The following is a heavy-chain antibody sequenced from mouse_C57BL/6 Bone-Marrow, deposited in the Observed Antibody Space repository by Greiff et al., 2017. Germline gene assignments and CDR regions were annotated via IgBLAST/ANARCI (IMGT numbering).Heavy chain of an antibody. D-gene: IGHD1-1*01. CDR3: ARPYYGGSYQFAY. CDR2: IYPRSGNT. J-gene: IGHJ3*01. V-gene: IGHV1-81*01. Sequence: VQLQQSGAELARPGASVKLSCKASGYTFTSYGISWVKQRTGQGLEWIGEIYPRSGNTYYNEKFKGKATLTADKSSSTAYMELRSLTSEDSAVYFCARPYYGGSYQFAYWGRGTLVTVSA. CDR1: GYTFTSYG.